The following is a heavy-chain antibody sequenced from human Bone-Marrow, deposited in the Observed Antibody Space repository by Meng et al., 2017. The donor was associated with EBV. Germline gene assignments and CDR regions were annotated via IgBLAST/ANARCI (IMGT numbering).Heavy chain of an antibody. CDR2: INHSGST. CDR1: GGSFSGYY. D-gene: IGHD3-16*01. J-gene: IGHJ4*02. V-gene: IGHV4-34*01. CDR3: ARPPTGRGSYLDY. Sequence: VQLQQWGGGLLKPSETLSLTCAVYGGSFSGYYWSWIRQPPGKGLEWIGEINHSGSTNYNPSLKSRVTISVDTSKNQFSLKLSSVTAADTAVYYCARPPTGRGSYLDYWGQGTLVTVSS.